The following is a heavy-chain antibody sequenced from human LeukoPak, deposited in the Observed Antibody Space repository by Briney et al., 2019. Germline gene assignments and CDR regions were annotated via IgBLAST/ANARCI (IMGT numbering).Heavy chain of an antibody. CDR1: GFTFSSYA. CDR3: VKDMVYDSSGYYSGFDY. D-gene: IGHD3-22*01. V-gene: IGHV3-64D*06. CDR2: IGSNGGST. J-gene: IGHJ4*02. Sequence: GGSLRLSCSASGFTFSSYAMHWVRQAPGKGLEYVSAIGSNGGSTYYADSVKGRFTISRDNSKNTLYLQMSSLRAEDTAVYYCVKDMVYDSSGYYSGFDYWGQGTLVTVSS.